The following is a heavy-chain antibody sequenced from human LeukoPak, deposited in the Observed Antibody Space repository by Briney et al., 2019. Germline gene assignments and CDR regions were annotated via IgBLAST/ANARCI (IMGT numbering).Heavy chain of an antibody. D-gene: IGHD6-13*01. J-gene: IGHJ4*02. CDR3: ARGRDSSSWYALDY. V-gene: IGHV1-2*02. CDR2: INPNSGGT. Sequence: ASVKVSCKASGYTFTGHYMHWVRQAPRPAIEWIGWINPNSGGTNYAQDFQGRVTMTRDTSISTAYMELSRLRSDDTAVYYCARGRDSSSWYALDYWGQGTLVTVSS. CDR1: GYTFTGHY.